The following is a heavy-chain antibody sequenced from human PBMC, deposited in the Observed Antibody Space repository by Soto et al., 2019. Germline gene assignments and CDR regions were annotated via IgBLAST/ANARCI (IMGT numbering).Heavy chain of an antibody. Sequence: GESLKISCKGSGYNFASYWINWVRQVPGKGLEWMGRIDPTDSYTNYNPSFEGHVTLSADKSISTVYLQWSSLRASDTATYYCARGYGDNIPRIYWYFDLWGRGTLVTVSS. V-gene: IGHV5-10-1*01. J-gene: IGHJ2*01. CDR1: GYNFASYW. CDR3: ARGYGDNIPRIYWYFDL. CDR2: IDPTDSYT. D-gene: IGHD4-17*01.